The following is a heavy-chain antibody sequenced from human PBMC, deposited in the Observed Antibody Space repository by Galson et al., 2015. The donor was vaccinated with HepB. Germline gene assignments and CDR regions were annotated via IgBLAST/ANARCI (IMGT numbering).Heavy chain of an antibody. Sequence: ETLSLTCTVSGGSISSSSYYWGWIRQPPGKGLEWIGSIYYSGSTYYNPSLKSRVTISVDTSKNQFSLKLSSVTAADTAVYYCARHGRSGGWSTEDAFDIWGQGTMVTVSS. CDR1: GGSISSSSYY. V-gene: IGHV4-39*01. D-gene: IGHD3-16*01. CDR3: ARHGRSGGWSTEDAFDI. CDR2: IYYSGST. J-gene: IGHJ3*02.